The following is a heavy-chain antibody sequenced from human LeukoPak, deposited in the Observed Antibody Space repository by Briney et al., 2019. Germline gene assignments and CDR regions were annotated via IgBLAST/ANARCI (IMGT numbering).Heavy chain of an antibody. CDR1: GFTFTTYW. V-gene: IGHV3-7*01. D-gene: IGHD3-9*01. CDR3: ARDRYDILTGYNDAFDV. Sequence: GGSLRLSCAASGFTFTTYWMSWVRQAPGKGLEWVANIKQDGSEKYYVDSVKGRFTISRDNAMNSLYLQMNSLRAEDTAAYYCARDRYDILTGYNDAFDVWGQGTKVFVSS. J-gene: IGHJ3*01. CDR2: IKQDGSEK.